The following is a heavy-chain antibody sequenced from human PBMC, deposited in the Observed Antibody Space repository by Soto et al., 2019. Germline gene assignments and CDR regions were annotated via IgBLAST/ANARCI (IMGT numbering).Heavy chain of an antibody. Sequence: QVQLVQSGAEVKKPGSSVKVSCKASGGTFSSYTISWVRQAPGQGLEWMGRIIPILGIANYAQKFQGRVTITADKSTSTAYMELSSLRSEDTAVYYCAKMVDYGRMQDYWGQGTLVTVSS. D-gene: IGHD3-10*01. V-gene: IGHV1-69*02. J-gene: IGHJ4*02. CDR1: GGTFSSYT. CDR3: AKMVDYGRMQDY. CDR2: IIPILGIA.